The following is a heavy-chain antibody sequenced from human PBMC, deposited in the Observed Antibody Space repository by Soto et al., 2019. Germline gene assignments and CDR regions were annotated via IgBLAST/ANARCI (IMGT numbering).Heavy chain of an antibody. CDR2: IYHSGST. V-gene: IGHV4-30-2*01. D-gene: IGHD6-19*01. Sequence: QLQLQESGSGLVKPSQTLSLTCAVSGGSISSGGSSWSWIRQPPGKGLEWIGYIYHSGSTYYNPSLTRRVTISVDRSKNHFSLQLSSVTAADTAVYYCARAGGLGAVAVDYWGQGTLVTVSS. J-gene: IGHJ4*02. CDR1: GGSISSGGSS. CDR3: ARAGGLGAVAVDY.